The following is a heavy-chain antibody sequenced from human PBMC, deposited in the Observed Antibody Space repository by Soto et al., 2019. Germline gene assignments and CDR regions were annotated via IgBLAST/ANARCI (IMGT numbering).Heavy chain of an antibody. CDR2: IYYSGST. CDR1: GGSISSYY. V-gene: IGHV4-59*01. CDR3: TRGGPLEWRPPYYYYYGMEG. J-gene: IGHJ6*02. D-gene: IGHD3-3*01. Sequence: SETLSLTCTVSGGSISSYYWSWIRQPPGKGLEWIGYIYYSGSTNYNPSLKSLVTISVRSSNNQFSRMLSFVSDADTAVYYSTRGGPLEWRPPYYYYYGMEGWGQGPTVTV.